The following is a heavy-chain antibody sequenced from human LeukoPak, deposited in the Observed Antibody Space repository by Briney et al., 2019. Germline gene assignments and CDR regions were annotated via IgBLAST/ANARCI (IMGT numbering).Heavy chain of an antibody. V-gene: IGHV3-21*01. CDR1: GFTFTRYN. D-gene: IGHD6-19*01. J-gene: IGHJ3*02. Sequence: GGSLRLSCAASGFTFTRYNMNWVRQAPGKGLEWVSFISSSSTYISHADSLKGRFTISRDNAKNSLYLQMNSLRVEDTAVYYCAKGLAVAGTDAFDIWGQGTMVTVSS. CDR3: AKGLAVAGTDAFDI. CDR2: ISSSSTYI.